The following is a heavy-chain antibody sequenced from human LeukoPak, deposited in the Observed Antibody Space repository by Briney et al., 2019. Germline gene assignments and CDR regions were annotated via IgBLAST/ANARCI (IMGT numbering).Heavy chain of an antibody. CDR2: IYSGGST. CDR3: AKGIAAAGRTSFQH. V-gene: IGHV3-66*01. Sequence: GGSLRLSCAASGFTVSSNYMSWVRQAPGKGLEWVSVIYSGGSTYYADSVKGRFTISRDNSKNTLYLQMNSLRAEDTAVYYCAKGIAAAGRTSFQHWGQGTLVTVSS. D-gene: IGHD6-13*01. CDR1: GFTVSSNY. J-gene: IGHJ1*01.